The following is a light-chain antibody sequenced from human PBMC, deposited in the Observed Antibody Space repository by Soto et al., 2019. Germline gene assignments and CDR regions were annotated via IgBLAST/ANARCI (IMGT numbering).Light chain of an antibody. J-gene: IGKJ1*01. V-gene: IGKV1-39*01. CDR2: AAS. Sequence: DIQMTQSPSSLSASVGDRVTITCRANQNSWRYLVWYQHKLGQAPRLLIHAASTLASGVPSRFSGSESVTDFTLTISGLEHEDSATYYCLKRYKPPWTFGQGTKVEIK. CDR1: QNSWRY. CDR3: LKRYKPPWT.